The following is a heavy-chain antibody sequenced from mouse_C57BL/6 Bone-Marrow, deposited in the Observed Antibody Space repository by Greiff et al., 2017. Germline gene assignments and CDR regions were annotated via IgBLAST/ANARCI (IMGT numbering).Heavy chain of an antibody. CDR1: GYTFTSYT. V-gene: IGHV1-4*01. Sequence: VQLQQSGAELARPGASVKMSCKASGYTFTSYTMHWVKQRPGQGLDWIGYINPSSGYTKYNQKFKDKATLTADKSSSTAYMQLSSLTSEDSAVYYCARSWGNSSASYYYAMDYWGQGTSVTVSS. J-gene: IGHJ4*01. CDR2: INPSSGYT. CDR3: ARSWGNSSASYYYAMDY. D-gene: IGHD3-2*02.